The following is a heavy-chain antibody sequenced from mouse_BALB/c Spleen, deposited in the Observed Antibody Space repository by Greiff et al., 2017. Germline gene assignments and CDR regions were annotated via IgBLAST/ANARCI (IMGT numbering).Heavy chain of an antibody. D-gene: IGHD1-1*01. J-gene: IGHJ3*01. V-gene: IGHV1-7*01. CDR1: GYTFTSYW. CDR2: INPSTGYT. Sequence: QVQLQQSGAELAKPGASVKMSCKASGYTFTSYWMHWVKQRPGQGLEWIGYINPSTGYTEYNQKFKDKATLTADKSSSTAYMQLSSLTSEDSAVYYCARYYYGSSYGYWFAYWGQGTLVTVSA. CDR3: ARYYYGSSYGYWFAY.